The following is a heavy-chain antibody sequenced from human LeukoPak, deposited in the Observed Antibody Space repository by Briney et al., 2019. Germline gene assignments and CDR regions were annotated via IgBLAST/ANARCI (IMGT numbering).Heavy chain of an antibody. CDR3: ARDHLPAGAPGYYMDV. D-gene: IGHD4/OR15-4a*01. J-gene: IGHJ6*03. Sequence: SETLSITCTVSGGSVSSHFWSWIRQPPGKGLEWIGYIYNSGITNYNPSLKSRVTMSVDTSKNQFSLMLRSVTAADTAVYYCARDHLPAGAPGYYMDVWGKGTTVTVSS. V-gene: IGHV4-59*02. CDR1: GGSVSSHF. CDR2: IYNSGIT.